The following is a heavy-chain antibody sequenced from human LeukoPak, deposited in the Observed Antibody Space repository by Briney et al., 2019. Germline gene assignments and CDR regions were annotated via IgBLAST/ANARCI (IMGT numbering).Heavy chain of an antibody. CDR2: IYYSGST. CDR1: GGSISSGDYY. D-gene: IGHD3-10*01. Sequence: PSQTLSLTCTVSGGSISSGDYYWSWIRQPPGKGLEWIGYIYYSGSTYYNPSLKSRVTISVDTSKNQFSLKLTSVTAADTAVYYCATSMVRGICFYWGQGTLVTVSP. V-gene: IGHV4-30-4*01. J-gene: IGHJ4*02. CDR3: ATSMVRGICFY.